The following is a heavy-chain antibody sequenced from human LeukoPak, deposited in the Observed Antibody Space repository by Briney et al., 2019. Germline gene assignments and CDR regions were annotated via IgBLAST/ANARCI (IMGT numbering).Heavy chain of an antibody. CDR1: GFTFTNAW. D-gene: IGHD3-22*01. CDR2: IKSASDGGTT. Sequence: PGGSLRLSCTASGFTFTNAWMTWVRQAPGKGMVWVGRIKSASDGGTTDYAAPVKGRFTISRDDSKNTLYLQMDSLNSEDSAVYYCTTEYYYDSSGSLFYFDYWGQGSLVTVSS. V-gene: IGHV3-15*01. J-gene: IGHJ4*02. CDR3: TTEYYYDSSGSLFYFDY.